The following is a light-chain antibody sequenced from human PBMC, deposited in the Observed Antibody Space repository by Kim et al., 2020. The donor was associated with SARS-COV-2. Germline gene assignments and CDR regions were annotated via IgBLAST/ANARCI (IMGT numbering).Light chain of an antibody. CDR2: DVT. CDR1: NSDLGGHNN. Sequence: QSALTQPASVSGSPGQSITISCTGTNSDLGGHNNISWYQQHPGQAPKHIIYDVTHRPSGVSDRFSGSKSDNTASLTISGLQTADEADYYCSSYAIGSTLEGIFGGRTKLTVL. CDR3: SSYAIGSTLEGI. J-gene: IGLJ2*01. V-gene: IGLV2-14*03.